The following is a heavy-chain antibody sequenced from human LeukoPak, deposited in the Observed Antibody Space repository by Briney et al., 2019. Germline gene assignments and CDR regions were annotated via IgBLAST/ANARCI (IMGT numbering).Heavy chain of an antibody. J-gene: IGHJ4*02. CDR2: ISVYNANT. CDR3: ARETGTPHFDY. Sequence: GASVKVSCKASGYTFINYGITWVRQAPGQGPEWMGWISVYNANTNYAQKLQGRVTMTTDTSTSTAYMELRSLRSDDTAVYYCARETGTPHFDYWGQGTLVTVSS. V-gene: IGHV1-18*01. CDR1: GYTFINYG. D-gene: IGHD1-7*01.